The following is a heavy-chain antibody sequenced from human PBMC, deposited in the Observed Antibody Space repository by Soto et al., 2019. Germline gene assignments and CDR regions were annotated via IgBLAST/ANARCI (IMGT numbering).Heavy chain of an antibody. D-gene: IGHD6-19*01. CDR1: GFTFSDYA. CDR2: VSHDGRNT. V-gene: IGHV3-30*18. CDR3: AKGGRQWLVTSDFNY. Sequence: VQLVESGGGVVKPGRSLRLSCEASGFTFSDYARHWVRQAPGKGLGWVAVVSHDGRNTHYADSVKGRFTISRDSSKNTVSLEMTSLRAEDTAVYYCAKGGRQWLVTSDFNYWGQGALVTVSS. J-gene: IGHJ4*02.